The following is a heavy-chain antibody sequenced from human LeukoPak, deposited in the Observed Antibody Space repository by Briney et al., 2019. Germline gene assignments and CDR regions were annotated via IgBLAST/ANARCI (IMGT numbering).Heavy chain of an antibody. CDR1: GYTFTSYG. CDR2: ISAYNGNT. Sequence: ASVKVSCKASGYTFTSYGISWVRQAPGQGLEWMGWISAYNGNTNYAQKLQGRVTMTTDTSTSTAYMDLRSLRSDDTAVYYCARGIVVVPAAPPGVYYFDYWGQGTLVTVSS. V-gene: IGHV1-18*04. CDR3: ARGIVVVPAAPPGVYYFDY. D-gene: IGHD2-2*01. J-gene: IGHJ4*02.